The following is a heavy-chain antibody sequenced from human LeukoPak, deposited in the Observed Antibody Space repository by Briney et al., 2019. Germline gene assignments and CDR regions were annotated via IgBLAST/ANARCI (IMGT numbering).Heavy chain of an antibody. J-gene: IGHJ4*02. D-gene: IGHD3-10*01. CDR3: ARDFRGGFSEYYFDY. V-gene: IGHV3-53*01. Sequence: GGSLRLSCAASGFTVSSNYMSWVRQAPGKGLEWVSVIYSGGSTYYADSVKGRFTISRDNSKNTLYLQMNSLRAEDTAVYYCARDFRGGFSEYYFDYWGQGTLVTVSS. CDR2: IYSGGST. CDR1: GFTVSSNY.